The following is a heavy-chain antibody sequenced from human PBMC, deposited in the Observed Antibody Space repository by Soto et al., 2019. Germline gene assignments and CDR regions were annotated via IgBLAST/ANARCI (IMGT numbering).Heavy chain of an antibody. CDR3: AKCTLRWLQLFARRVESHFDY. Sequence: GGSLRLSCAASGFTFSSYAMSWVRQAPGKGLEWVSAISGSGGSTYYADSVKGRFTISRDNSKNTLYLQMNSLRAEDTAVYYCAKCTLRWLQLFARRVESHFDYWGQGTLVTVSS. J-gene: IGHJ4*02. CDR2: ISGSGGST. D-gene: IGHD5-12*01. CDR1: GFTFSSYA. V-gene: IGHV3-23*01.